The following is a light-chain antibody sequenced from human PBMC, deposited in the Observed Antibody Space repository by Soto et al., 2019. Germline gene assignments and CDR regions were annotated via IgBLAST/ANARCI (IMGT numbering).Light chain of an antibody. V-gene: IGKV1-5*01. J-gene: IGKJ1*01. CDR3: PQYNSYFWT. CDR2: DAS. Sequence: DIQMTQSPSTLSASVGDRVTITCRASPSISRWLAWYQQKQGKAAKLLIYDASSLESGVPSRFSGSGYGSEFALTLSCLQPDDFATYCCPQYNSYFWTCDQGTMMEIK. CDR1: PSISRW.